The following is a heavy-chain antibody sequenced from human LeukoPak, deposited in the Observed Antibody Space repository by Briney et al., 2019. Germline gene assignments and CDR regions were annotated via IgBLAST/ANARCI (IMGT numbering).Heavy chain of an antibody. D-gene: IGHD5-12*01. CDR1: GYTFTGYY. CDR2: INPNSGGT. CDR3: AREGYSGYGGEKGFDY. V-gene: IGHV1-2*06. J-gene: IGHJ4*02. Sequence: ASVKVSCKASGYTFTGYYMHWVRQAPGQGLEWMGRINPNSGGTNYAQKVQGRVTMTRDTSISTAYMELSRLRSDDTAVYYCAREGYSGYGGEKGFDYWGQGTLVTVSS.